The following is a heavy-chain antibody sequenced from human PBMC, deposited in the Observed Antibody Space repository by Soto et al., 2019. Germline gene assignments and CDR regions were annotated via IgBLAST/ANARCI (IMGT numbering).Heavy chain of an antibody. J-gene: IGHJ6*02. CDR2: IIPIFGTA. D-gene: IGHD3-9*01. V-gene: IGHV1-69*06. CDR3: ARDYLYYDILTGSSPYYYYYGMDV. CDR1: GGTFSSYA. Sequence: GASVKVSCKASGGTFSSYAISWVRQAPGQGLEWMGGIIPIFGTANYAQKFQGRATITADKSTSTAYMELSSLRSEDTAVYYCARDYLYYDILTGSSPYYYYYGMDVWGQGTTVTVSS.